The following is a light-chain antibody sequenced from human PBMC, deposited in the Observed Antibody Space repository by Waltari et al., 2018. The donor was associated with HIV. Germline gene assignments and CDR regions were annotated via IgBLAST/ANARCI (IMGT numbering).Light chain of an antibody. CDR2: AAS. CDR1: QSIGGN. Sequence: EIVMTQSPATLSVSPGERVILSCRASQSIGGNLAWYQQKPGQAPRLLIYAASTRAAVVPARFSDSGSGTEFSLTISSLQSEDFAVYYCHQYNNWPRGTFGQGTRLEI. CDR3: HQYNNWPRGT. J-gene: IGKJ5*01. V-gene: IGKV3D-15*01.